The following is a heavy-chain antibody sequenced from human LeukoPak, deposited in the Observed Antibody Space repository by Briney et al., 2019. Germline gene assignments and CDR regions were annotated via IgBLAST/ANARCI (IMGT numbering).Heavy chain of an antibody. CDR2: ISYDGSYK. Sequence: PGGSLRLSCAASEFTFSTYGMHWVRQAPGKGLEWVAVISYDGSYKFYADSVKGRFTISRDNSKSTLYLQMNSLRAEDTAVYFCARKNTQDAFDIWGQGTMVTVSS. V-gene: IGHV3-30*03. D-gene: IGHD2-15*01. J-gene: IGHJ3*02. CDR1: EFTFSTYG. CDR3: ARKNTQDAFDI.